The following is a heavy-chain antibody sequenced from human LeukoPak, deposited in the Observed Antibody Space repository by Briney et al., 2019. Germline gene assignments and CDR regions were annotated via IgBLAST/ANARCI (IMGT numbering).Heavy chain of an antibody. CDR1: GGSISSSSYY. CDR2: IYYSGST. D-gene: IGHD5-24*01. Sequence: SETLSLTCTVSGGSISSSSYYWGWIRQPPGKGLEWIGSIYYSGSTYYNPSLKSRVTISVDTSKNQFSLKLSSVTAADTAVYYCAATFIEMATMEFDYWGQGTLVTVSS. J-gene: IGHJ4*02. CDR3: AATFIEMATMEFDY. V-gene: IGHV4-39*07.